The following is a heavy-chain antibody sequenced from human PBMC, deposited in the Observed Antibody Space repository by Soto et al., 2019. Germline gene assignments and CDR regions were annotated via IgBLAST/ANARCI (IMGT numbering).Heavy chain of an antibody. V-gene: IGHV4-34*01. Sequence: SETLSLTCAVYGGSFSGYYWSWIRQPPGKGLEWIGEINHSGSTNYNPSLKSRVTISVDTSKNQFSLKLSSVTAADTAVYYCARGKGFHYYGSGSYYNTGWFDPWGQGTLVTVS. CDR1: GGSFSGYY. J-gene: IGHJ5*02. D-gene: IGHD3-10*01. CDR3: ARGKGFHYYGSGSYYNTGWFDP. CDR2: INHSGST.